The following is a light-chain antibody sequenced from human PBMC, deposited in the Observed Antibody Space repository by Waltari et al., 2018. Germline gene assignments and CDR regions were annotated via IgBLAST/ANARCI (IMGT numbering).Light chain of an antibody. CDR1: SLRSSY. V-gene: IGLV3-19*01. CDR2: GKN. Sequence: SSALTQDPAVSVALGQTVRITCQGASLRSSYASWYQQKPGQAPVLVIYGKNNRPAGIPDRFSGSSSGNTASLTITGAQAEDEADYYCNSRDSSGNHVVFGGGTKLTVL. CDR3: NSRDSSGNHVV. J-gene: IGLJ2*01.